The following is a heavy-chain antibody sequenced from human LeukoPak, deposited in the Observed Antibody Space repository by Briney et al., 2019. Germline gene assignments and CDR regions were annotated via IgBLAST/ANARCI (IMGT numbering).Heavy chain of an antibody. CDR2: INHSGST. J-gene: IGHJ4*02. Sequence: PSETLSLTCAVYGGSFSGYYWSWIRQPPGKGLEWIGEINHSGSTNYNPSLKSRVTISVDTSKNQFSLKLSSVTAADTAVYYCAREGLGYCSSTSCYTSGIIDYWGQGTLITVSS. D-gene: IGHD2-2*02. V-gene: IGHV4-34*01. CDR3: AREGLGYCSSTSCYTSGIIDY. CDR1: GGSFSGYY.